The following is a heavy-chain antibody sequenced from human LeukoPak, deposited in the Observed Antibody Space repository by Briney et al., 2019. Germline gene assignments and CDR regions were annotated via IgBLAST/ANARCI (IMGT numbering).Heavy chain of an antibody. CDR2: ISSSGSTI. CDR1: GFTFSSYE. D-gene: IGHD5-12*01. CDR3: AREGRSGYDSRVFDY. V-gene: IGHV3-48*03. Sequence: PGGSLRLSCAASGFTFSSYEMNWVRQAPGKGLEWVSYISSSGSTIYYADSVKGRFTIPRDNAKNSLYLQMNSLRAEDTAVYYCAREGRSGYDSRVFDYWGQGTLVTVSS. J-gene: IGHJ4*02.